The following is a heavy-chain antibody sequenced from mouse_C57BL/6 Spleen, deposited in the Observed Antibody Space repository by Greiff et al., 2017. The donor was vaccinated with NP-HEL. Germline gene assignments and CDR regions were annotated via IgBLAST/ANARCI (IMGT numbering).Heavy chain of an antibody. CDR2: IDPSDSYT. Sequence: VQLQQSGAELVMPGASVKLSCKASGYTFTSYWMHWVKQRPGQGLEWIGEIDPSDSYTNYNQKFKGKSTLTVDKSSSTAYMQLSSLTSEDSAVYYCARGGTVVACDYWGQGTTLTVSS. D-gene: IGHD1-1*01. CDR3: ARGGTVVACDY. CDR1: GYTFTSYW. J-gene: IGHJ2*01. V-gene: IGHV1-69*01.